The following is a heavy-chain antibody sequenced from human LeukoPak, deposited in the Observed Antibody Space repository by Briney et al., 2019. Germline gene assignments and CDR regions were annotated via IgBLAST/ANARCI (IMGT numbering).Heavy chain of an antibody. V-gene: IGHV3-49*03. D-gene: IGHD4-17*01. Sequence: PGGSLRLSCTTSGFTFGDYAMSWFRQAPGKGLEWVGFIRCKRYGGAIEYAASVKGRFTISRDDSKSIAYLQMNSLKTEDTAVYYCSRDQLGGDPDDYYYYYMDVWGKGTTVTVSS. CDR3: SRDQLGGDPDDYYYYYMDV. CDR1: GFTFGDYA. CDR2: IRCKRYGGAI. J-gene: IGHJ6*03.